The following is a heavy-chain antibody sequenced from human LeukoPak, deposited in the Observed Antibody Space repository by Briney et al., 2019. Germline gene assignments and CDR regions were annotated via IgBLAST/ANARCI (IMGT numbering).Heavy chain of an antibody. J-gene: IGHJ4*02. D-gene: IGHD5-12*01. CDR2: ISASGGST. CDR1: GFTFSNAW. V-gene: IGHV3-23*01. CDR3: AREYSGYDMYYFDY. Sequence: QSGGSLRLSCAASGFTFSNAWMSWVRQAPGRGLEWVSAISASGGSTYYADSVKGRFTISRDNSRNTLYLQMNSLRAEDTAVYYCAREYSGYDMYYFDYWGQGTLVTVSS.